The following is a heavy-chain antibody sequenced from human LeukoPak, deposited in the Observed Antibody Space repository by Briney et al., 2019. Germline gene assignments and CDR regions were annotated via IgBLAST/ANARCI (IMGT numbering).Heavy chain of an antibody. Sequence: TSETLSLTCAVYGGSFSGYYWSWIRQPPGKGLEWIGEINHSGSTNYNPSLRSRVTISVDTSKNQFSLKLSSVTAADTAVYYCARDRAGIVVKNAFDIWGQGTMVTVSS. CDR3: ARDRAGIVVKNAFDI. D-gene: IGHD3-22*01. V-gene: IGHV4-34*01. CDR1: GGSFSGYY. CDR2: INHSGST. J-gene: IGHJ3*02.